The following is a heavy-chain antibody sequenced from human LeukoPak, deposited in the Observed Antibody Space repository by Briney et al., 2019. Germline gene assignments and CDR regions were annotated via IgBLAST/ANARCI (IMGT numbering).Heavy chain of an antibody. CDR2: ISSSSSYI. D-gene: IGHD3-22*01. CDR1: GFTFSSYA. J-gene: IGHJ4*02. CDR3: ARDGTDSSGYSY. V-gene: IGHV3-21*01. Sequence: GGSLRLSCAGSGFTFSSYAMSWVRQAPGKGLEWVSSISSSSSYIYYADSVKGRFTISRDNAKNSLYLQMNSLRAEDTAVYYCARDGTDSSGYSYWGQGTLVTVSS.